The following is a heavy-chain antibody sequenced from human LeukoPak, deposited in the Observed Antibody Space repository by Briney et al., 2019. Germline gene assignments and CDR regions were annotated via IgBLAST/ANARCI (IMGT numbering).Heavy chain of an antibody. CDR3: AIPGYSYGDFDY. CDR1: GYPFITHY. CDR2: INAGNGNT. Sequence: ASVKVSCKPSGYPFITHYIHWVRQAPGQRLEWMGWINAGNGNTKYSQKFQGRVTITRDTSASTAYMELSSLRSEDTAVYYCAIPGYSYGDFDYWGQGTLVTVSS. V-gene: IGHV1-3*01. D-gene: IGHD5-18*01. J-gene: IGHJ4*02.